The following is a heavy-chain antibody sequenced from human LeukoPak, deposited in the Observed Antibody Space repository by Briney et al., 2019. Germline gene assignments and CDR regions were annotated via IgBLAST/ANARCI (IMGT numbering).Heavy chain of an antibody. CDR3: ARDHVLLWFGEFLAFDI. V-gene: IGHV6-1*01. Sequence: SQTLSLTCAISGDSVSSNSAAWNWIRQSPSRGLEWLGRTYYRSKWYNDYAVSVKSRITINPDTSKNQFSLHLNSVTPEDTAVYYCARDHVLLWFGEFLAFDIWGQGTMVTVSS. J-gene: IGHJ3*02. CDR2: TYYRSKWYN. D-gene: IGHD3-10*01. CDR1: GDSVSSNSAA.